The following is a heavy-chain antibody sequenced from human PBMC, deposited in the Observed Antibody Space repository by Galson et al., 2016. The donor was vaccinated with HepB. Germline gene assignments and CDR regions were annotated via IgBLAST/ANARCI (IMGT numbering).Heavy chain of an antibody. CDR2: IHYTGNT. D-gene: IGHD6-6*01. CDR1: GGSISTYY. Sequence: SETLSLTCGVSGGSISTYYWSWIRQPPGKGLEWIGYIHYTGNTNYNPSLKSRVALSLDTSSNQISLKLTSMTAADTAVYYCVAGTAPRPGYWGQGILVTVPS. V-gene: IGHV4-59*01. J-gene: IGHJ4*02. CDR3: VAGTAPRPGY.